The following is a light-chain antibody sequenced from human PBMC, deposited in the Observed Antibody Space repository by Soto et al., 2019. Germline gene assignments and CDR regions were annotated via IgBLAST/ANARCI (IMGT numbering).Light chain of an antibody. CDR2: AAS. Sequence: DIQMTQSPSSLSASVGDRATITCLASQSISSYLNWYQQKPGKAPKVLIYAASNLQGGVPSRFSGSGSGTDFTLTISSLQPEDSATYYCQQSYSSPITFGQGTRLEI. CDR3: QQSYSSPIT. CDR1: QSISSY. V-gene: IGKV1-39*01. J-gene: IGKJ5*01.